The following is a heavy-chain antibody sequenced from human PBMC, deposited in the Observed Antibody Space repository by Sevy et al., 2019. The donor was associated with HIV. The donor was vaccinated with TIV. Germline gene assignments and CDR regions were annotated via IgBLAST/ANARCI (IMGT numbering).Heavy chain of an antibody. CDR2: ISFTTNKT. CDR1: GFSVGSYS. V-gene: IGHV3-21*01. CDR3: SSGGGY. J-gene: IGHJ4*02. D-gene: IGHD3-16*01. Sequence: GGSLRLSCAASGFSVGSYSMNWVRQAPGKGLEWVSFISFTTNKTYYVDSMKGRFTISRDNAKNSVYLQMNSLRAEDTAVYYCSSGGGYWGQGTLVTVSS.